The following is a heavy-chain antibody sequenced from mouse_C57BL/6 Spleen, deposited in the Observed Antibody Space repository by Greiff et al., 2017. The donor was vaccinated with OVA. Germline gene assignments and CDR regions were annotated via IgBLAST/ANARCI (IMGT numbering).Heavy chain of an antibody. CDR2: ISYDGSN. J-gene: IGHJ3*01. D-gene: IGHD2-1*01. CDR1: GYSITSGYY. Sequence: ESGPGLVKPSQSLSLTCSVTGYSITSGYYWNWIRQFPGNNLEWMGYISYDGSNNYNPSLKNRISITRDTSKNQFFLKLNSVTTEDTATYDRARGEGIYPPLAYWGQGTLVTVSA. CDR3: ARGEGIYPPLAY. V-gene: IGHV3-6*01.